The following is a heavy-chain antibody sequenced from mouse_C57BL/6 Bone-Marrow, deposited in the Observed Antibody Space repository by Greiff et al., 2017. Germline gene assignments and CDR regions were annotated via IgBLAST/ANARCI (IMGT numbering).Heavy chain of an antibody. J-gene: IGHJ1*03. CDR1: GYTFTSYW. Sequence: QVQLQQPGAELVRPGTSVKLSCKASGYTFTSYWMHWVKQRPGQGLEWIGVIDPSASYTNYNQKFKGKATLTVDTSSSTADMQLSSLTSEDSAVYYCARDYYSNYNWYFDVWGTGTTVTVSS. CDR3: ARDYYSNYNWYFDV. V-gene: IGHV1-59*01. D-gene: IGHD2-5*01. CDR2: IDPSASYT.